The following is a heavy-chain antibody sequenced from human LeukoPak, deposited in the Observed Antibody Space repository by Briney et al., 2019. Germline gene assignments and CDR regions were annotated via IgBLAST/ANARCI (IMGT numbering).Heavy chain of an antibody. Sequence: GASVKVSCKASGYTFTGYYVHWVRQAPGQGLEWMGWINPNSGGTNYAQKFQGWVTMTRDTSISTAYMELSRLRSDDTAVYYCARDRRLRYFDWFRYYGMDVWGQGTTVTVSS. D-gene: IGHD3-9*01. CDR2: INPNSGGT. CDR3: ARDRRLRYFDWFRYYGMDV. V-gene: IGHV1-2*04. J-gene: IGHJ6*02. CDR1: GYTFTGYY.